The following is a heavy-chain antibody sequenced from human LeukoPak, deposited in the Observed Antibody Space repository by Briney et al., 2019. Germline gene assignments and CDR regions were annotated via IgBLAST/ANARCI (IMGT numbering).Heavy chain of an antibody. Sequence: GGSLRLSCAASGFTFSSYEMNWVRQAPGKGLEWGSYISSSGSTIYYADSVKGRFTISRDNAKTSLYLQTHSLRAEDTAVYYCARGGASYDSSGYYLIDYWGQGALVTVSS. D-gene: IGHD3-22*01. J-gene: IGHJ4*02. CDR2: ISSSGSTI. CDR1: GFTFSSYE. CDR3: ARGGASYDSSGYYLIDY. V-gene: IGHV3-48*03.